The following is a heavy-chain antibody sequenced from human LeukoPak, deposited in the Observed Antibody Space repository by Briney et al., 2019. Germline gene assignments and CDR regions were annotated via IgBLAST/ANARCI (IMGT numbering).Heavy chain of an antibody. V-gene: IGHV3-53*04. D-gene: IGHD1-26*01. CDR2: IYSGGRT. CDR1: GFTVSSNY. CDR3: ARVGATSFDY. J-gene: IGHJ4*02. Sequence: TGGSLRLSCAASGFTVSSNYMSWVRQAPGQGLEWVSVIYSGGRTYSPDPVKGRFTISRHNSKNTLYLQMNSLRAEDTAVYYCARVGATSFDYWGQGTLVTVSS.